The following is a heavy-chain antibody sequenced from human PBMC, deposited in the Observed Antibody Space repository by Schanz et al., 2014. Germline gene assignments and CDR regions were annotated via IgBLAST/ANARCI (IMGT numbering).Heavy chain of an antibody. CDR3: AKDSTHIDIVLVPSAIDY. Sequence: QVQLLESGGAVVQPGRSLRLSCAASGFTFSSYGMHWVRQAPGKGLEWVAVMSYDGSIKYYEDSMKGRFTISRDKSKITLYLHMNTLRSEYTAVYYCAKDSTHIDIVLVPSAIDYWGQGTLVTVSS. J-gene: IGHJ4*02. D-gene: IGHD2-8*02. V-gene: IGHV3-30*18. CDR2: MSYDGSIK. CDR1: GFTFSSYG.